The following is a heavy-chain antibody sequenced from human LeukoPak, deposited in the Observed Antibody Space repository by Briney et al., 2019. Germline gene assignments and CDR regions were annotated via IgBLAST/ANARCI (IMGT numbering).Heavy chain of an antibody. D-gene: IGHD1-1*01. J-gene: IGHJ4*02. CDR1: GDSLNTGAYY. CDR3: ARGVRTNGTLGY. Sequence: SETLSLTCVVSGDSLNTGAYYWTWIRQPPGKGLEWIGYIYWSGSTYYNPSLKSRLTISLDRSGTQFSMKLTSVTAADAAVYYCARGVRTNGTLGYWGQGQLVTVSS. V-gene: IGHV4-30-2*01. CDR2: IYWSGST.